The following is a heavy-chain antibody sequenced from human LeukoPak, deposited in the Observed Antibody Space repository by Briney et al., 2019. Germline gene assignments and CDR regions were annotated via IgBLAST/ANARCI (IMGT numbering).Heavy chain of an antibody. Sequence: SETLSLTCTVSGASISSYYWSWIRQPPGKGLEWIGYIYYSGSTNYNPSLKSRVTISVDTSKNQFSLKLSSVTAADTAVYYCARDPGDYDYYGMDVWGQGTTVTVSS. J-gene: IGHJ6*02. CDR3: ARDPGDYDYYGMDV. V-gene: IGHV4-59*01. D-gene: IGHD4-17*01. CDR2: IYYSGST. CDR1: GASISSYY.